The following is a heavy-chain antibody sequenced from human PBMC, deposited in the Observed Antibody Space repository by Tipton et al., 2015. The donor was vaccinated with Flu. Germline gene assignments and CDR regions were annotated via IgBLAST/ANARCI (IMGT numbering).Heavy chain of an antibody. J-gene: IGHJ3*02. V-gene: IGHV5-51*03. CDR2: IYPGDSET. Sequence: QLVQSGAEVKKPGESLNISCKVSGYTFTTHWIGWVRQMPGKGLEWMGMIYPGDSETRYGPSFQGQVTISADRSISTAYLQWSSLKASDTAIYYCARPLIQDVDDGLDIWGQGTMVAVSS. CDR1: GYTFTTHW. CDR3: ARPLIQDVDDGLDI. D-gene: IGHD3-16*01.